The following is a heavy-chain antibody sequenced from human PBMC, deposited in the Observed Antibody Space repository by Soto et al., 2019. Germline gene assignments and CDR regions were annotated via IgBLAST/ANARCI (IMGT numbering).Heavy chain of an antibody. CDR1: GGSVNTADYY. D-gene: IGHD3-16*02. CDR3: ARRMRDTYQYYNWFDP. Sequence: QVQLQESGPGLVKPSQTLSLTCTVSGGSVNTADYYWTWIRQSPGKGLEWIVNIYYDGSAYPNPSFTSRVTASVDTSKDQFSLNLFSVTAADTAVYYCARRMRDTYQYYNWFDPWGQGTLVTVSS. V-gene: IGHV4-30-4*01. J-gene: IGHJ5*02. CDR2: IYYDGSA.